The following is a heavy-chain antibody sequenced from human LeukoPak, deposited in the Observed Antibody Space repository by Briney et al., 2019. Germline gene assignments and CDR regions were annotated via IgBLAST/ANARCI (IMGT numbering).Heavy chain of an antibody. CDR1: GGSISSSNW. D-gene: IGHD3-10*01. CDR3: ARGDTSLLSFGELPHPPRGYWFDP. J-gene: IGHJ5*02. Sequence: SGTLSLTCAVSGGSISSSNWWSWVRSPPGKGLEWIGEIYHSGSTNYNPSLKSRVTISVDKSKNQFSLKLSSVTAADTAVYYCARGDTSLLSFGELPHPPRGYWFDPWGQGTLVTVSS. CDR2: IYHSGST. V-gene: IGHV4-4*02.